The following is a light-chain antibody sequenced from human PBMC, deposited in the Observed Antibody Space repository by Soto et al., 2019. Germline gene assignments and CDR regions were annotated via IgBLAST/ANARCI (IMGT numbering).Light chain of an antibody. V-gene: IGKV1-5*03. Sequence: DIQMTQSPSPPSASVGDRSTIPCRASQSISSWLAWYQEKQGKXPKXXIYKASSLESGVPSRFSGSGSGTELTITISSLQPDDFETYDCQQLFDSPITFGQGTRLEIK. CDR3: QQLFDSPIT. CDR1: QSISSW. CDR2: KAS. J-gene: IGKJ5*01.